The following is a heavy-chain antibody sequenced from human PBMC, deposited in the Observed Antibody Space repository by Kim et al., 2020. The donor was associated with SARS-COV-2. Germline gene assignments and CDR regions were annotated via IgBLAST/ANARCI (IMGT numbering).Heavy chain of an antibody. D-gene: IGHD3-10*01. CDR3: ASSGEFGEWDDAFDI. V-gene: IGHV3-30*04. CDR2: ITYNGSNK. Sequence: GGSLRLSCAASGFTFSSYAMHWVRQAPGKGLEWVAVITYNGSNKYYADSVKGRFTISRDNSKNTLYLQMNSLRAEDTAVYYCASSGEFGEWDDAFDIWGQGTMVTVSS. CDR1: GFTFSSYA. J-gene: IGHJ3*02.